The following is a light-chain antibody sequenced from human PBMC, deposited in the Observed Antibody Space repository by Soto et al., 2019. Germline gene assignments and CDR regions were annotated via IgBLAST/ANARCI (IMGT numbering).Light chain of an antibody. J-gene: IGLJ3*02. CDR1: SSNIGAGYD. Sequence: QSVLTQPPSVSGAPGQRVTISCTGSSSNIGAGYDVHWYQQLPGTAQKLLIYGNSNRPSGVPDRFSGSKSGTSASLAITGLQAEDEADYYCQSYDSSLSVGVFGGGTKLTVL. V-gene: IGLV1-40*01. CDR3: QSYDSSLSVGV. CDR2: GNS.